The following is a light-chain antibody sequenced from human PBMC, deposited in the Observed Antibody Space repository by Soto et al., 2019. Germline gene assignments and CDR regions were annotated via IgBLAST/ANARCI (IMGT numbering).Light chain of an antibody. J-gene: IGKJ1*01. CDR3: QQSYRNPRT. CDR2: AAS. Sequence: DIQMTQSPPFLSASAGDRVTIFCRASQSISNFLHWYQQKPGKAPKLLIYAASKLESGVPSRFGGSGSGTDFTLTISSLQPEDFATYYCQQSYRNPRTFGLGTKVDIK. CDR1: QSISNF. V-gene: IGKV1-39*01.